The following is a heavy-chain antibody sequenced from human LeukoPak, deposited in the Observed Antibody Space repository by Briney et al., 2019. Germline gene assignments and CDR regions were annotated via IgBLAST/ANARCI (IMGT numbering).Heavy chain of an antibody. CDR2: INPNSGGT. CDR3: ARAIIYDSSEFDP. V-gene: IGHV1-2*02. D-gene: IGHD3-22*01. J-gene: IGHJ5*02. Sequence: ASVKVSCKASGYTFTGYYMHWVRQAPGQGLEWMGWINPNSGGTNYAQKFQGRVTMTRDTSISTAYMELSGLRSDDTAVYYCARAIIYDSSEFDPWGQGTLVTVSS. CDR1: GYTFTGYY.